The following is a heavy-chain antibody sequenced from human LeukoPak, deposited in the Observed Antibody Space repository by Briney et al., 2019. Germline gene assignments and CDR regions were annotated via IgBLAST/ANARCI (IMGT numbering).Heavy chain of an antibody. D-gene: IGHD2-21*02. V-gene: IGHV3-7*01. J-gene: IGHJ3*02. CDR3: ASPAAVNCGGDCADAFDI. CDR1: GFTFSSYW. CDR2: IKQDGSEK. Sequence: GGSLRLSCAASGFTFSSYWMGWVRQAPGKGLEWVANIKQDGSEKYYVDSVKGRFTISRDNAKNSLYLQMNSLRAEDTAVYYCASPAAVNCGGDCADAFDIWGQGTMVTVSS.